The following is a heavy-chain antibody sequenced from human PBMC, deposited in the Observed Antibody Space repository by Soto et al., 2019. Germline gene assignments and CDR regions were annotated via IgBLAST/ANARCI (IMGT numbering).Heavy chain of an antibody. Sequence: PSENLSLTCTVSGGSISSCDYYWSWIRQHPGKGLEWIGNIYYSGGTYSNPSLKSRVTISVDTSKNQFSLKLSSVTAADTAVYYCARAPVSLGATLTSHYYYYPGQGALDIVSS. CDR3: ARAPVSLGATLTSHYYYY. D-gene: IGHD1-26*01. V-gene: IGHV4-31*03. J-gene: IGHJ4*02. CDR2: IYYSGGT. CDR1: GGSISSCDYY.